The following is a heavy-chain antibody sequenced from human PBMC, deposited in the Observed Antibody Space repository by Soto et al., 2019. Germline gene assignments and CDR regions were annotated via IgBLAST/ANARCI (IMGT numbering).Heavy chain of an antibody. CDR3: ASQSYSRPMDV. V-gene: IGHV3-33*01. D-gene: IGHD4-4*01. CDR2: IWFDGSAQ. CDR1: GLTFSENG. Sequence: QVQLVESGGGVVQPGRSLRLSCAASGLTFSENGMHWVRQAPGKRLEWVALIWFDGSAQQYADSVKGRFTISRDNSKNTLCLQMDTLRVEDTAVYYCASQSYSRPMDVWGQGTTVTVSS. J-gene: IGHJ6*02.